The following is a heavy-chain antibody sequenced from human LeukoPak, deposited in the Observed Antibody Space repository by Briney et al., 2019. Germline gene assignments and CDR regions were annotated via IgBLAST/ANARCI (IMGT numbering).Heavy chain of an antibody. V-gene: IGHV1-2*04. CDR2: INPNSGGT. J-gene: IGHJ5*02. CDR1: GYTFTGYY. D-gene: IGHD2-2*01. Sequence: GASVKVSCKASGYTFTGYYMHWVRQAPGQGLEWMGWINPNSGGTNYAQKFQGWVTMTRDTSISTAYMELSRLRSDDTAVYYCARDGSNIVVVPAAPDPWGQGTLVTVSS. CDR3: ARDGSNIVVVPAAPDP.